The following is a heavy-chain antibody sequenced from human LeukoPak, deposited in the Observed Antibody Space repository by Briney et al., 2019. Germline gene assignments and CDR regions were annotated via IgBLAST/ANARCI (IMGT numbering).Heavy chain of an antibody. CDR1: NYSFTSYG. D-gene: IGHD6-13*01. CDR2: INAYNGDT. Sequence: EASVKVSCKTSNYSFTSYGISWVRQAPGQGLEWMAWINAYNGDTNYAQKLQGRVTLTTETSTSTAYMELRSLGSYDTAVYYCARDVAFYGSSWHNWFDPWGQGTLVTVSS. V-gene: IGHV1-18*01. CDR3: ARDVAFYGSSWHNWFDP. J-gene: IGHJ5*02.